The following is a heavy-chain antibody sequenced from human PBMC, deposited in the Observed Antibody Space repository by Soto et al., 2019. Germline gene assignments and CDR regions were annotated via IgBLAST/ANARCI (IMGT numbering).Heavy chain of an antibody. CDR1: DFTVSRDY. Sequence: EVQVVESGGGLVQPGGSLRLSCAASDFTVSRDYMNWVRQAPGKGLEWVSVIYRGGSTYYADSVKGRFTISRDNSKNTLYLQMNRLRAEDTAVYYCAGDPGDRNGMIVWGQGTTVTVSS. CDR2: IYRGGST. V-gene: IGHV3-66*01. D-gene: IGHD1-26*01. CDR3: AGDPGDRNGMIV. J-gene: IGHJ6*02.